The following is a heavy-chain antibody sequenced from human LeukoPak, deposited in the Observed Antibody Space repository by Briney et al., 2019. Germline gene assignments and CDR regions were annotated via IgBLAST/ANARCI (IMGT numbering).Heavy chain of an antibody. D-gene: IGHD1-1*01. Sequence: ASVKVSCKASGYTFTSYYMHWVRQAPGQGLEWMGIINPSGGSTSYAQKFQGRVTMTRDTSTSTVYMELSSLRSEDTAMYYCATETYTTPDSFDYWGQGTLVTVSS. CDR1: GYTFTSYY. J-gene: IGHJ4*02. CDR3: ATETYTTPDSFDY. CDR2: INPSGGST. V-gene: IGHV1-46*01.